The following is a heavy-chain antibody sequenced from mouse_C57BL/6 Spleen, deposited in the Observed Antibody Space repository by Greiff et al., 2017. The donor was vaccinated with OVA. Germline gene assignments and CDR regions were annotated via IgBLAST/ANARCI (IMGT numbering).Heavy chain of an antibody. V-gene: IGHV14-1*01. Sequence: EVQLQQSGAELVRPGASVKLSCTASGFNIKDYYMHWVKQRPEQGLEWIGRIDPEDGDTEYAPKFQGKATMTADTSSNTAYLQLSSLTSEDTAVYYCTTSYYYGSSYGEFAYWGQGTLVTVSA. CDR3: TTSYYYGSSYGEFAY. CDR2: IDPEDGDT. CDR1: GFNIKDYY. D-gene: IGHD1-1*01. J-gene: IGHJ3*01.